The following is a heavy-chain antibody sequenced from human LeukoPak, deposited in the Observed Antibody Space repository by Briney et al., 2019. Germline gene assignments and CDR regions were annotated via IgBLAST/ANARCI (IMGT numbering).Heavy chain of an antibody. J-gene: IGHJ2*01. V-gene: IGHV3-74*01. CDR2: LNSDGTNT. CDR3: ARGGLRNWYFDL. CDR1: GFTFSSYW. D-gene: IGHD5-12*01. Sequence: SGGSLRLSCAASGFTFSSYWMHWVRQAPGKGLVWVSRLNSDGTNTYHADSVKGRVTISRDNAKNTVYLEMNSLRAEDMAVYYCARGGLRNWYFDLWGRGTLVTVSS.